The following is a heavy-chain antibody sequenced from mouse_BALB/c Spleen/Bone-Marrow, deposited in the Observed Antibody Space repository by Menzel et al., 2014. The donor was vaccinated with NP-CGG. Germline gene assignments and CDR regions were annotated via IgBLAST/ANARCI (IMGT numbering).Heavy chain of an antibody. CDR3: AREDGYFHYYAVDY. CDR2: IWAGGST. CDR1: GFSLTSYG. V-gene: IGHV2-9*02. J-gene: IGHJ4*01. D-gene: IGHD2-3*01. Sequence: VQLQQSGPGLVAPSQSLSITCTVSGFSLTSYGVHWVRQPPGKGLEWLAIIWAGGSTNYNSALMSRLSISKDNSKGQVFLKMNSLQTDDTAMYYCAREDGYFHYYAVDYWGQGTSVTVSS.